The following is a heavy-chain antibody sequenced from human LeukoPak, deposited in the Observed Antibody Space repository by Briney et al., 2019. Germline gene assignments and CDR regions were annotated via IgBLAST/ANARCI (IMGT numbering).Heavy chain of an antibody. CDR1: GFTFSSYS. Sequence: GGSLRLSCAASGFTFSSYSMNWVRQAPGKGLEWVSSICISSTYIYYTDSVKGRFTISSDNAKNSLYLQMNSLRAEDTAVYYCARDVDTTMVTIDYWGQGTLVTVSS. CDR2: ICISSTYI. CDR3: ARDVDTTMVTIDY. D-gene: IGHD5-18*01. V-gene: IGHV3-21*03. J-gene: IGHJ4*02.